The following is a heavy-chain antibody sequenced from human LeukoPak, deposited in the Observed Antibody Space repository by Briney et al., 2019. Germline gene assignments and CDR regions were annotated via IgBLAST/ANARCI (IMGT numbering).Heavy chain of an antibody. CDR3: ARRRGYSGYGNYYFDY. Sequence: SETLSLTCAVYGGSFSGYYWSWIRQPPGXGXXWIGEINHSGSTNYNPSLKSRVTISVDTSKNQFSLKLSSVTAADTAVYYCARRRGYSGYGNYYFDYWGQGTLVTVSS. D-gene: IGHD5-12*01. CDR1: GGSFSGYY. J-gene: IGHJ4*02. V-gene: IGHV4-34*01. CDR2: INHSGST.